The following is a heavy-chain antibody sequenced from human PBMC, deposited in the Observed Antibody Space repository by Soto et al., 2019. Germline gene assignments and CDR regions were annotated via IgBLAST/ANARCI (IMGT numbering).Heavy chain of an antibody. CDR2: ISGRGDGT. CDR3: AKSTHWGYDSSGSDY. J-gene: IGHJ4*02. V-gene: IGHV3-23*01. D-gene: IGHD3-22*01. Sequence: EVQLLESGGGLVQPGGSLRLSCAASGFTFNTYTMHWVRQTPGKGLEWVSAISGRGDGTYYAASVKGRFTVSRDNSNLYLQMHSLRVEDTAVYFCAKSTHWGYDSSGSDYWGQGTLVTVSS. CDR1: GFTFNTYT.